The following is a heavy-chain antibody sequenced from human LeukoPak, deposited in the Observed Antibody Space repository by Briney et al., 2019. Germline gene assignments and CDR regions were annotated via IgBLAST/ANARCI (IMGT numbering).Heavy chain of an antibody. J-gene: IGHJ4*02. CDR2: ISGSGGST. V-gene: IGHV3-23*01. CDR1: GFTFSSYA. D-gene: IGHD3-3*01. CDR3: AKRGPWRESGYYTEFDY. Sequence: GGSLRLSCAASGFTFSSYAMSWVRQAPGKGLEWVSAISGSGGSTYYADSVKGRFTISRDNSKNTLYLQMNSLRAEDTAVYYCAKRGPWRESGYYTEFDYWGQGTLVTVSS.